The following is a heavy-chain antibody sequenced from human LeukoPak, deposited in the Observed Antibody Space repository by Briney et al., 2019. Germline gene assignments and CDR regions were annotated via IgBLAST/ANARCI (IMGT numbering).Heavy chain of an antibody. V-gene: IGHV3-7*03. CDR1: GFTFSNHW. J-gene: IGHJ3*02. Sequence: GGSLRLSCAASGFTFSNHWMDWVRQAPGKGLEWVANIKPDGSEVHYVDSVKGRFTISRDNTKNSLYLQMSSLKTEDTALYYCAKDGGYCSGGSCYSTWDAFDIWGQGTMVTVSS. CDR3: AKDGGYCSGGSCYSTWDAFDI. D-gene: IGHD2-15*01. CDR2: IKPDGSEV.